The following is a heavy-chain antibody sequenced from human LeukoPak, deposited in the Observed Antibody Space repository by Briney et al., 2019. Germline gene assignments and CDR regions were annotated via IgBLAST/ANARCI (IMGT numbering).Heavy chain of an antibody. D-gene: IGHD2-2*01. CDR1: GGSISSYY. CDR3: ARQSSTTDYYYYMDV. V-gene: IGHV4-59*01. Sequence: SETLSLTCTVSGGSISSYYWSWIRQPPGMGLEWIGYIYYSGSTNYDPSLKSRVTISVDTSMNQFSLKLSSVTAADTAVYYCARQSSTTDYYYYMDVWGKGTTVTVSS. J-gene: IGHJ6*03. CDR2: IYYSGST.